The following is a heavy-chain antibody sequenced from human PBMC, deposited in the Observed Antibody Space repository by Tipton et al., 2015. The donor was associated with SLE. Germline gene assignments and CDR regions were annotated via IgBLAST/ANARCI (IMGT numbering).Heavy chain of an antibody. Sequence: TLSLTCTVSGGSISSGYYYWTWVRQPAGKGLEWIGHIFTSGSTKYNPSLKSRVTISSDTSKNQFSLKLSSVTAADTAVYYCAREAWGHGFDIWGQGTMVTVSS. J-gene: IGHJ3*02. D-gene: IGHD2-21*01. V-gene: IGHV4-61*09. CDR1: GGSISSGYYY. CDR2: IFTSGST. CDR3: AREAWGHGFDI.